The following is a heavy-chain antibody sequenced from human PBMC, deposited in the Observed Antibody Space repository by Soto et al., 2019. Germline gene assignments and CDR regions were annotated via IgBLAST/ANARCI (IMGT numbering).Heavy chain of an antibody. CDR3: AKDRSIAVAGTAFIDY. V-gene: IGHV3-30*18. Sequence: GGSLSLSCAASGFTFSSYGMHWVRQAPGKGLEWVAVISYDGSNKYYADSVKGQFTISIDNSKNTLYLQMNSLRAEDTAVYYCAKDRSIAVAGTAFIDYWGQGTLVTVSS. CDR1: GFTFSSYG. J-gene: IGHJ4*02. D-gene: IGHD6-19*01. CDR2: ISYDGSNK.